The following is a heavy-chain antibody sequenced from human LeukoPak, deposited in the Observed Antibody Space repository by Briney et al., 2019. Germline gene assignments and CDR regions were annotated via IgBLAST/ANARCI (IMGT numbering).Heavy chain of an antibody. CDR1: GFTFSSYS. CDR3: ARDSAILHYFDY. J-gene: IGHJ4*02. Sequence: PGGSLRLSYAASGFTFSSYSMNWVRQAPGKGLEWVSSISSSSSYIYYADSVKGRFTISRDNAKNSLYLQMNSLRAEDTAVYYCARDSAILHYFDYWGQGTLVTVSS. CDR2: ISSSSSYI. V-gene: IGHV3-21*01. D-gene: IGHD2-15*01.